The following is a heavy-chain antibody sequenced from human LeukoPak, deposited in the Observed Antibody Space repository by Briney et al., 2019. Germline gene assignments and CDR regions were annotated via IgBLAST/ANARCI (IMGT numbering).Heavy chain of an antibody. Sequence: ASVKISCKVSGYTFTDYYMHWVQQAPGKGREWMGLDDPEDGETIYAEKFQGRVTITADTSTDTAYMELSSLRSEDTAVYYCATAPLFIAVAGTSGYWGQGTLVTVSS. J-gene: IGHJ4*02. CDR1: GYTFTDYY. D-gene: IGHD6-19*01. CDR3: ATAPLFIAVAGTSGY. CDR2: DDPEDGET. V-gene: IGHV1-69-2*01.